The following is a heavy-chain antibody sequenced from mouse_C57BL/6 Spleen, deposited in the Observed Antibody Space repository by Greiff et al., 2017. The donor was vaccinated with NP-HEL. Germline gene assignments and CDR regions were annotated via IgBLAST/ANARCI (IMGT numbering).Heavy chain of an antibody. Sequence: QVQLQQSGPGLVAPSQSLSITCTVSGFSLTSYGVDWVRQPPGKGLEWLGVIWGGGSTNYNSALMSRLSISKDNSKSQVFLKMNSLQTDDTAMYYGASRLDSSGYNAMDYWGQGTSVTVSS. V-gene: IGHV2-9*01. CDR1: GFSLTSYG. J-gene: IGHJ4*01. CDR3: ASRLDSSGYNAMDY. CDR2: IWGGGST. D-gene: IGHD3-2*02.